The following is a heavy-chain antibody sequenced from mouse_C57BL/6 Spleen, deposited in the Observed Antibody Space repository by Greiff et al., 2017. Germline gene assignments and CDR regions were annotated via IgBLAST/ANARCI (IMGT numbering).Heavy chain of an antibody. CDR2: IYPGDGDT. V-gene: IGHV1-82*01. Sequence: VKLVESGPELVKPGASVKISCKASGYAFSSSWMNWVKQRPGKGLEWIGRIYPGDGDTNYNGKFKGKATLTADKSSSTAYMQLSSLTSEDSAVYFCAREDMVTTSDYYAMDYWGQGTSVTVSS. D-gene: IGHD2-2*01. CDR1: GYAFSSSW. J-gene: IGHJ4*01. CDR3: AREDMVTTSDYYAMDY.